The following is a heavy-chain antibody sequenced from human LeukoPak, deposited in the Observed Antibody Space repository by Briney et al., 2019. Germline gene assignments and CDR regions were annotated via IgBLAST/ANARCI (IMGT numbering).Heavy chain of an antibody. Sequence: SETLSLTCTVSGGSISSYCWSWIRQPPGKALERVGFISYTGSTNYNPSLKSRVTISVDTSKKQFYLKLTSVTAADAAVYYCARHSNHYCGGDCYSRWFDPWGQGTLVTVSS. CDR3: ARHSNHYCGGDCYSRWFDP. D-gene: IGHD2-21*02. CDR2: ISYTGST. CDR1: GGSISSYC. J-gene: IGHJ5*02. V-gene: IGHV4-59*08.